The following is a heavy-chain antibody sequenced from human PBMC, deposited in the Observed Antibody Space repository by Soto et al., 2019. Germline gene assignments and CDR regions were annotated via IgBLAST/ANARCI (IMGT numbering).Heavy chain of an antibody. J-gene: IGHJ4*02. CDR1: GFTFSSYG. D-gene: IGHD3-9*01. V-gene: IGHV3-33*01. CDR3: ARDHDYDILTGYFDY. Sequence: GGSLRLSCAASGFTFSSYGMHWVRQAPGKGLEWVAVIWYDGSSKYYADSVKGRFTISRDNSKNTLYLQMNSLRAEDTAVYYCARDHDYDILTGYFDYWGQGTLVTVSS. CDR2: IWYDGSSK.